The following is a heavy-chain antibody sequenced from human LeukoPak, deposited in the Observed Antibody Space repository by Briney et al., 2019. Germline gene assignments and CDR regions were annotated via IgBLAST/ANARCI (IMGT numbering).Heavy chain of an antibody. CDR1: GLIFSDYY. CDR3: ARGALRGVITPYFDY. Sequence: GGSLRLSCAASGLIFSDYYMSWIRQAPGKGLEWVSYSSSSGSTKYYADSVEGRFTISRDSAKNSLYLQMNSLRAEDTAVYYCARGALRGVITPYFDYWGQGTLVTVSS. D-gene: IGHD3-10*01. V-gene: IGHV3-11*04. CDR2: SSSSGSTK. J-gene: IGHJ4*02.